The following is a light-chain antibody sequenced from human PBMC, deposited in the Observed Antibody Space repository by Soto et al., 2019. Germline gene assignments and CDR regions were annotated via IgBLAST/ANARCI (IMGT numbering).Light chain of an antibody. CDR1: QSVSSSY. CDR3: QHYGTSAM. CDR2: DTS. V-gene: IGKV3-20*01. Sequence: EIVLTQSPGTLSLSPGERATLSCRASQSVSSSYLAWYQQKPGQAPRLLIYDTSDRATGIPDRFSASGSGTDFTLTIIRLEPEEFAVYYCQHYGTSAMFGPGTKVDIK. J-gene: IGKJ3*01.